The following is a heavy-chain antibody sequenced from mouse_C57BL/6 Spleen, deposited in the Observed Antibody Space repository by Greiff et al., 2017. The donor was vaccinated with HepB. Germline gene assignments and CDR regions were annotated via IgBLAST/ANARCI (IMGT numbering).Heavy chain of an antibody. V-gene: IGHV2-5*01. Sequence: VQRVESGPGLVQPSQSLSITCTVSGFSLTSYGVHWVRQSPGKGLEWLGVIWRGGSTDYNAAFMSRLSITKDNSKSQVFFKMNSLQADDTAIYYCAKNYDHWYFDVWGTGTTVTVSS. CDR3: AKNYDHWYFDV. CDR1: GFSLTSYG. D-gene: IGHD2-3*01. CDR2: IWRGGST. J-gene: IGHJ1*03.